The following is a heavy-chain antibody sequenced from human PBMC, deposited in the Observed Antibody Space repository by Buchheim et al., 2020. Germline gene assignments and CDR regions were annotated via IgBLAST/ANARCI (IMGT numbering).Heavy chain of an antibody. D-gene: IGHD3-10*01. CDR1: GFTFSNYS. J-gene: IGHJ4*02. Sequence: EVQLLESGGGLVQPGGSLRLSCAASGFTFSNYSMSWVRQAPGKGLEWVSAISGNGGSTYYADSVKGRFTISSDNSENTVSLQMSSLRAEDTAVYYCASPPFRGVFDYWGQGTL. CDR3: ASPPFRGVFDY. V-gene: IGHV3-23*01. CDR2: ISGNGGST.